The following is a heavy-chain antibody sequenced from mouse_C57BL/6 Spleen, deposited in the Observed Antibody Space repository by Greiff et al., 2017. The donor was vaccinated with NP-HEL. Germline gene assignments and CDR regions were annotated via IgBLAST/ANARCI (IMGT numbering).Heavy chain of an antibody. CDR1: GFTFSSYA. J-gene: IGHJ4*01. V-gene: IGHV5-4*01. D-gene: IGHD1-1*01. CDR3: ASGSSWRDYAMDY. Sequence: EVQLVESGGGLVKPGGSLKLSCAASGFTFSSYAMSWVRQTPEKRLEWVATISDGGSYTYYPDNVKGRFTISRDNAKNNLYLQMSHLKSEDTAMYYCASGSSWRDYAMDYWGQGTSVTVSS. CDR2: ISDGGSYT.